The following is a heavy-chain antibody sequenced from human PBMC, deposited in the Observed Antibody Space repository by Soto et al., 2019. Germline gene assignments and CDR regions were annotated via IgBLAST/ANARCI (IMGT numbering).Heavy chain of an antibody. CDR3: ARDPSEGRVGNWFES. CDR2: ISSSTSYV. D-gene: IGHD2-2*01. Sequence: EVQLVESGGGLVKPGGSLRLSCAASGFTFSRYGMNWLRQAPGKGLEWVASISSSTSYVYYADSVKGRFSTSRENAKNILYLEMYGLRTEDTAVYYCARDPSEGRVGNWFESWGQGTLVTVYS. V-gene: IGHV3-21*02. J-gene: IGHJ5*01. CDR1: GFTFSRYG.